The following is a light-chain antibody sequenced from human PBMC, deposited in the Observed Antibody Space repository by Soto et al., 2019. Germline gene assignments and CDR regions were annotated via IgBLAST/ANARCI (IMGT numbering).Light chain of an antibody. CDR1: HSISSW. J-gene: IGKJ1*01. V-gene: IGKV1-5*03. CDR2: KAS. Sequence: DIQMTQSPSTLSASVGDRVTSTCRASHSISSWLAWYQQKPGKAPKLLIYKASSLESGVPSRFSGSGSGTEFTLTSSSLQPDDFATYYCQQYNSYSWTFGQGTKVEIK. CDR3: QQYNSYSWT.